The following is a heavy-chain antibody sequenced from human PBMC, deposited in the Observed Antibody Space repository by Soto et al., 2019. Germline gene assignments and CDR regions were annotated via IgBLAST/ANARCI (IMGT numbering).Heavy chain of an antibody. CDR1: GYTFTGYY. D-gene: IGHD6-19*01. J-gene: IGHJ6*02. V-gene: IGHV1-2*04. CDR2: INPNSGGT. CDR3: ARTRRSIAVADYYYYGMDV. Sequence: ASVKVSCKASGYTFTGYYMHWVRQAPGQGLEWMGWINPNSGGTNYAQKFQGWVTMTRDTSISTAYMELSRLRSDDTAVYYCARTRRSIAVADYYYYGMDVWGQGTTVTVSS.